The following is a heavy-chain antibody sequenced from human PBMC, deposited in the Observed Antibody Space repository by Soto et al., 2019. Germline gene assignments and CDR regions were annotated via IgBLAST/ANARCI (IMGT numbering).Heavy chain of an antibody. CDR3: AHIGPEYYDILTGQSIIIAY. J-gene: IGHJ4*02. Sequence: QVTLKESGPMLVRPTETLTLACTVSGISVFNTRVGVTWIRPPPGKALEWLAHIFSNDEKSYNIPLRTRLTSSKDTAKSKVVLTMTNVDPEDTATYFCAHIGPEYYDILTGQSIIIAYWCQGTLVTVSS. V-gene: IGHV2-26*01. CDR1: GISVFNTRVG. CDR2: IFSNDEK. D-gene: IGHD3-9*01.